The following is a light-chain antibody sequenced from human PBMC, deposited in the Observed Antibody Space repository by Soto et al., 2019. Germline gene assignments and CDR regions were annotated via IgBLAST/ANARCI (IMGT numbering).Light chain of an antibody. CDR2: GAS. J-gene: IGKJ5*01. Sequence: EIVLTQSPDTLSLSPGGRATLSCRASQSVTTRLAWYQQKPGQPPRLLISGASVRASGVPVRISGSGSGTDFTLTISRLEPEDFALYYCQQYGGSPSTFRPGTRLEVK. CDR3: QQYGGSPST. V-gene: IGKV3-20*01. CDR1: QSVTTR.